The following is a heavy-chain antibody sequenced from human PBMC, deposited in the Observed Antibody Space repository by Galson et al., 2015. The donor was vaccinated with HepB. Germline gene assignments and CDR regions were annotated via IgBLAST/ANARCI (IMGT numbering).Heavy chain of an antibody. CDR1: GYTFTSYG. CDR3: SRLLQHGDRDFDY. CDR2: ISAYKDNT. D-gene: IGHD4-17*01. J-gene: IGHJ4*02. V-gene: IGHV1-18*01. Sequence: SVKVSCKASGYTFTSYGISWVRPAPGQGLEWMGWISAYKDNTNYEQKLQGRVTMTTDTSTSTAYMELRSLGSDDTAVYYCSRLLQHGDRDFDYWGQGTLVTVSS.